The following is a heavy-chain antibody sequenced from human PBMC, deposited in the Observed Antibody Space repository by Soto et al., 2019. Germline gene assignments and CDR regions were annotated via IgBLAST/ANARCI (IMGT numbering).Heavy chain of an antibody. CDR1: GASISSGIYY. CDR3: TRGVTR. Sequence: SETLSLTCTVSGASISSGIYYWSWIRQNPGKGLEWIGYISYSGVTYYNPSLRSRVTISVDTAKNQFSLNLNSVTAADTAVYYCTRGVTRWGLGTLVTVSS. D-gene: IGHD5-18*01. CDR2: ISYSGVT. V-gene: IGHV4-31*03. J-gene: IGHJ4*02.